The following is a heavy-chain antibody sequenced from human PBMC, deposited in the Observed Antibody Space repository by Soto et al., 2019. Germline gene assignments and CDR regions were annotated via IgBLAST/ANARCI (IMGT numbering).Heavy chain of an antibody. CDR3: ANVWGVLRSLGAFDI. J-gene: IGHJ3*02. Sequence: GESLKISCAASGFTFSSYAMSWVRQAPGKGLEWVSAIIGSGGSTYYADSVKGRFTISRDNSKNTLYLQMNSLRAEDTAVYYCANVWGVLRSLGAFDIWGQGTMVTVSS. CDR2: IIGSGGST. V-gene: IGHV3-23*01. CDR1: GFTFSSYA. D-gene: IGHD3-16*01.